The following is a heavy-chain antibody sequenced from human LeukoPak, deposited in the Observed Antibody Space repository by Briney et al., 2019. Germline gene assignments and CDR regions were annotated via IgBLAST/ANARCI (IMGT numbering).Heavy chain of an antibody. CDR1: GGSISSYY. D-gene: IGHD6-19*01. J-gene: IGHJ4*02. V-gene: IGHV4-59*08. CDR2: IYYSGST. Sequence: PSETLSLTCTVSGGSISSYYWSWIRQPPGKGLEWIGYIYYSGSTNYNPSLKSRVTISGDTSKNHFSLKLSSVTAADTAVYYCARWCSSGWHYFDYWGQGTLVTVSS. CDR3: ARWCSSGWHYFDY.